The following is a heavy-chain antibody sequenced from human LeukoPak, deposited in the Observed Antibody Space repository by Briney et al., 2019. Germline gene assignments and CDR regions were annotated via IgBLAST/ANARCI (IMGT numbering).Heavy chain of an antibody. Sequence: GGSLRLSCAASGFTFSGFAMSWLRQAPGKGLEWVSSISRSGESTFYADSVRGRFTISRDNSKNTVSLQMESLRAEDTALYYCAKDYAVGSIDYWGQGTLVTVPS. D-gene: IGHD3-16*01. J-gene: IGHJ4*02. V-gene: IGHV3-23*01. CDR3: AKDYAVGSIDY. CDR1: GFTFSGFA. CDR2: ISRSGEST.